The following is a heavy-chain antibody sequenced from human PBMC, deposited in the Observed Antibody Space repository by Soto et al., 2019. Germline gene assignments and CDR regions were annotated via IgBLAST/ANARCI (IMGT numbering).Heavy chain of an antibody. CDR2: IYWDDDK. CDR1: GFSLSTSGVG. CDR3: ALTVTSYYYYYMDV. J-gene: IGHJ6*03. V-gene: IGHV2-5*02. D-gene: IGHD4-17*01. Sequence: QITLKESGPTLVKPTQTLTLTCTFSGFSLSTSGVGVGWIRQPPGKALEWLALIYWDDDKRYSPSLKSRLTITKDTSKNQVVLTMTNMDPVDTATYYCALTVTSYYYYYMDVWGKGTTVTVSS.